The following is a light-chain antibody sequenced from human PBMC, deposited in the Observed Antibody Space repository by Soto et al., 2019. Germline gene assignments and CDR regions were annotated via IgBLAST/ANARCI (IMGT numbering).Light chain of an antibody. J-gene: IGKJ4*01. CDR2: GAS. V-gene: IGKV3-20*01. CDR3: QHQTT. CDR1: QSVSSSY. Sequence: EIVLTQSPGTLSLSPGERATLSYRASQSVSSSYLAWYQQKPGQAPRLLIYGASSRATGIPDRFSGSGSGTDFTLTISRLEPEDFAVYYCQHQTTFGGGTKVEIK.